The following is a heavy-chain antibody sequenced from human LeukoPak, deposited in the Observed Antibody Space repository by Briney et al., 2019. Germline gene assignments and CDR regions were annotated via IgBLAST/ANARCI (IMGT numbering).Heavy chain of an antibody. CDR1: GGSISSSSYY. D-gene: IGHD4-17*01. Sequence: SETLSLTCTVSGGSISSSSYYWGWIRQPPGKGLEWIGSIYYSGSTYYNPSLKTRVTVSLDTSKNQFSLNLISVTAADTAVYYCARSPQGTATTANWLDPWGQGTLVTVSS. CDR2: IYYSGST. CDR3: ARSPQGTATTANWLDP. V-gene: IGHV4-39*07. J-gene: IGHJ5*02.